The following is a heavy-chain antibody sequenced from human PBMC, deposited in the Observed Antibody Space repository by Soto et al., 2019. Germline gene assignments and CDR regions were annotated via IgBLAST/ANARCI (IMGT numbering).Heavy chain of an antibody. D-gene: IGHD6-19*01. V-gene: IGHV1-18*01. CDR1: GYTFTSYG. J-gene: IGHJ4*02. Sequence: ASVKVSSKASGYTFTSYGISWVRQAPGQGLEWMGWISAYNGNTNYAQKLQGRVTMTTDTSTSTAYMELRSLRSDDTAVYYGAREYSSGWLDYWGQGTLVTVSS. CDR3: AREYSSGWLDY. CDR2: ISAYNGNT.